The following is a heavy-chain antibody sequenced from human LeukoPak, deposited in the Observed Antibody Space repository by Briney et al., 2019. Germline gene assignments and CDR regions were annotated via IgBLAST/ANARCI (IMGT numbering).Heavy chain of an antibody. J-gene: IGHJ6*03. CDR1: GFIFSNHW. V-gene: IGHV3-7*01. D-gene: IGHD6-13*01. Sequence: GGSLRLSCAASGFIFSNHWMTWVRQAPGKGLEWVANINQEGSEIYYVDSVKGRFTISRDNAKNSLYLQMNSLRAEDTAVYYCARDQLREQLVVPRVYYYYYMDVWGKGTTVTVS. CDR2: INQEGSEI. CDR3: ARDQLREQLVVPRVYYYYYMDV.